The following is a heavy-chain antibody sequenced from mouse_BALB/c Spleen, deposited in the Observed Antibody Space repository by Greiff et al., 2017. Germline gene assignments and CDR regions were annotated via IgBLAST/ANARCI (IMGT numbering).Heavy chain of an antibody. J-gene: IGHJ2*01. CDR3: ANLMITTGDDY. D-gene: IGHD2-4*01. CDR1: GYTFTSYW. CDR2: INPSNGRT. V-gene: IGHV1S81*02. Sequence: QVQLQQPGAELVKPWASVKLSCKASGYTFTSYWMHWVKQRPGQGLEWIGEINPSNGRTNYNEKFKSKATLTVDKSSSTAYMQLSSLTSEDSAVYYCANLMITTGDDYWGQGTTLTVSS.